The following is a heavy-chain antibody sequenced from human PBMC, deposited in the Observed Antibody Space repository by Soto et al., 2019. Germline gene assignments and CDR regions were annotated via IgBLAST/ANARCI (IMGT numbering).Heavy chain of an antibody. CDR3: ARDGRYCSGGSCYSLPYYFDY. Sequence: SEPLPLSYTVAGGYISGYHGSWIRQPPGKGLEWIGYIYYSGSTNYNPSLKSRVTISVDTSKNQFSLKLSSVTAADTAVYYCARDGRYCSGGSCYSLPYYFDYWGQGTPVTVSS. D-gene: IGHD2-15*01. V-gene: IGHV4-59*01. J-gene: IGHJ4*02. CDR2: IYYSGST. CDR1: GGYISGYH.